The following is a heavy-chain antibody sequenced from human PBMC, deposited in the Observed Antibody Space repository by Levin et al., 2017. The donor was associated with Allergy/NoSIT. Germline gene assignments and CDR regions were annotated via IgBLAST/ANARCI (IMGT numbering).Heavy chain of an antibody. CDR3: AKPGGNGDYARGGMDV. CDR2: ISYDGNHK. V-gene: IGHV3-30*18. D-gene: IGHD4-17*01. CDR1: GFTFSSYG. Sequence: GGSLRLSCAASGFTFSSYGMHWVRQAPGKGLEWVAVISYDGNHKYYADSVKGRFTISRDNSKNTLYLQMISLRAEDTAVYYCAKPGGNGDYARGGMDVWGQGTTVTVSS. J-gene: IGHJ6*02.